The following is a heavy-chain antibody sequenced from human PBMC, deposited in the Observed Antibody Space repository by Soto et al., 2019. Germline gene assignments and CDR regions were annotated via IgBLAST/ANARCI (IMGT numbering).Heavy chain of an antibody. CDR2: IIPIFGTA. CDR3: ARGKNAYYVDY. J-gene: IGHJ4*02. D-gene: IGHD1-1*01. V-gene: IGHV1-69*01. Sequence: CKSSGGAFGSYAMICARQAPGQGLEWMGGIIPIFGTANYAQKFQGRVTITADELTYTAYMEMNSLRSDDTAVFYCARGKNAYYVDYWGPRTLVTVSS. CDR1: GGAFGSYA.